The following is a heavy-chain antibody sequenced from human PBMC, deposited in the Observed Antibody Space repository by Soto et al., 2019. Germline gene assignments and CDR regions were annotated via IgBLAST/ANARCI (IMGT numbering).Heavy chain of an antibody. CDR2: ISRSGDST. D-gene: IGHD6-19*01. J-gene: IGHJ4*02. CDR1: GFSFSSYA. Sequence: EVQLLESGGGLVQPGGSLRLSCAASGFSFSSYAMTWVHQAPGKGLEWVSTISRSGDSTYYRDSVKGRFTISRDNSKNTVYLQMNSLRAEDTAGYYCAKTDKFNPQSSGCANRFDYWGQGTLFTVSS. V-gene: IGHV3-23*01. CDR3: AKTDKFNPQSSGCANRFDY.